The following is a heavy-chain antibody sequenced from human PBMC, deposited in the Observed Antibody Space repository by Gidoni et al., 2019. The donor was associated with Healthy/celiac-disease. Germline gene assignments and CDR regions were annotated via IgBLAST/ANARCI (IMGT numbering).Heavy chain of an antibody. J-gene: IGHJ4*02. CDR2: ISSSSSYT. Sequence: QVQLVESGGGLVKPGWSLRLSCAVSAFTFSDYYMSWIRQAPGKGLEWVSYISSSSSYTNIADSVKGRFTITRDNAKNSLYLQMNSLRAEDTAVYYCAMAKDYYDSSGYIDYWGQGTLVTVSS. CDR3: AMAKDYYDSSGYIDY. D-gene: IGHD3-22*01. V-gene: IGHV3-11*06. CDR1: AFTFSDYY.